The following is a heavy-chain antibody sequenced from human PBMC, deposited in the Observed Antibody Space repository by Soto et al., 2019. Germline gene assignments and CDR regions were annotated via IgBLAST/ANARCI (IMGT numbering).Heavy chain of an antibody. D-gene: IGHD3-3*01. Sequence: EVQLLESGGGLVQPGGSLRLSCEASGFTFSTSAMNWVRQAPGKGLEWVSTIRGSGGGTYYANSVRGRFTISRDNSKNTVYLQMDSLRGEDTALYYCLLWSGYRLDWFGPWGQGTLVAVSS. J-gene: IGHJ5*02. CDR2: IRGSGGGT. CDR1: GFTFSTSA. V-gene: IGHV3-23*01. CDR3: LLWSGYRLDWFGP.